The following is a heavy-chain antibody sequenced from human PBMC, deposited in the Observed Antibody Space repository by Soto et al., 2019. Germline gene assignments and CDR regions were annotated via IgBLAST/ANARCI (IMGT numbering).Heavy chain of an antibody. CDR1: DGSISSGDYY. CDR3: ARDPVGEGAFDI. Sequence: QVQLQESGPGLVKPSQTLSLTCTVSDGSISSGDYYWSWIRQPPGKVLEWIGYIYYSVSTYYNPSLKSRVTISVDTPKNQYALQLSSVTAADTAVYYCARDPVGEGAFDIWGQGTMVTAST. CDR2: IYYSVST. J-gene: IGHJ3*02. D-gene: IGHD3-16*01. V-gene: IGHV4-30-4*01.